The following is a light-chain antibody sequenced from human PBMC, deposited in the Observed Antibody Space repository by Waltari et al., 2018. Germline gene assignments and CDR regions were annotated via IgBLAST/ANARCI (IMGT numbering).Light chain of an antibody. CDR2: GAS. CDR1: PGISSS. J-gene: IGKJ5*01. Sequence: DIQMTQSQSSLPASLGDRVTITCRASPGISSSLAWYQKKVGEAPKLLLYGASRLESGVPSRFSGSGSGTVYTLTISSLQPEDFATYYCQQYFGIPFTFGQGTRLE. V-gene: IGKV1-NL1*01. CDR3: QQYFGIPFT.